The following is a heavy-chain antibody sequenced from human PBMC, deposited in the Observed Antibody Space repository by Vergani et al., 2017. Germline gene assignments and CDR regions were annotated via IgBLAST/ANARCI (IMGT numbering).Heavy chain of an antibody. CDR2: IIPIFGTA. CDR1: GGTFSSYA. D-gene: IGHD3-3*01. Sequence: QVQLVQSGAEVKKPGSSVKVSCKASGGTFSSYAISWVRQAPGQGLEWMGGIIPIFGTANYAQKFQGRVTITADESTSTAYMELSSLRSEDTAVYYCARYSYYDFWRAPNGPYYYYYMDVWGKGTTVTVSS. J-gene: IGHJ6*03. V-gene: IGHV1-69*01. CDR3: ARYSYYDFWRAPNGPYYYYYMDV.